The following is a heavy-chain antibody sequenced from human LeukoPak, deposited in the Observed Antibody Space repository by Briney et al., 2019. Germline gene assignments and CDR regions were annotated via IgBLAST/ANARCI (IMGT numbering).Heavy chain of an antibody. CDR2: IWYDGSNK. D-gene: IGHD5-18*01. Sequence: GRSLRLYCAASGFTFSSYGMHWVRQAPGKGLEWVAVIWYDGSNKYYADSVKGRFTISRDNSKNTLYLQMNSLRAEDTAVYYCAGARRGYSYGHLDYWGQGTLVTVSS. CDR3: AGARRGYSYGHLDY. J-gene: IGHJ4*02. CDR1: GFTFSSYG. V-gene: IGHV3-33*01.